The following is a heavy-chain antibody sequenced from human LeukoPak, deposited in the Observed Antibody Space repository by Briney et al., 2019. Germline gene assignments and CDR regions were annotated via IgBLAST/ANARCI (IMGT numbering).Heavy chain of an antibody. CDR3: ARRSSWYYFDY. CDR2: INAGNGNT. Sequence: GASVNVSCKASGYTFTSYAMHWVRQAPGQRLEWMGWINAGNGNTKYSQKFQGRVTITRDTSASTAYMELSSLRSEDTAVYYCARRSSWYYFDYWGQGTLVTVSS. J-gene: IGHJ4*02. D-gene: IGHD6-13*01. CDR1: GYTFTSYA. V-gene: IGHV1-3*01.